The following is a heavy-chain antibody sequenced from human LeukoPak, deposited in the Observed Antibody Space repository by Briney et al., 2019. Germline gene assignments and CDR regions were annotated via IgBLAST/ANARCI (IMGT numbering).Heavy chain of an antibody. D-gene: IGHD3-10*01. CDR1: GESFSGFY. CDR2: INHSGGT. Sequence: SETLSLTCAVYGESFSGFYWSWIRQPPGKGLEWIGEINHSGGTNYNPSLKSRVTISVDKSKNQFSLKLTSVTAADTAVYFCARIRDYSGWGQGTLVTVSS. CDR3: ARIRDYSG. V-gene: IGHV4-34*01. J-gene: IGHJ4*02.